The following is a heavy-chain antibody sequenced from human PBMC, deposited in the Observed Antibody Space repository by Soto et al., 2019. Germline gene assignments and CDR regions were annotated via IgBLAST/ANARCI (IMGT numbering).Heavy chain of an antibody. CDR3: ARGMVVAAPLYGMDV. CDR2: IYPGDSDT. V-gene: IGHV5-51*01. J-gene: IGHJ6*02. CDR1: GYSFTSYW. D-gene: IGHD2-15*01. Sequence: PGESLKISCKGSGYSFTSYWIGWVRQMPGKGLEWMGIIYPGDSDTRYSPSFQGQVTISADKSISTAYLQWSSLKASDTAMYYCARGMVVAAPLYGMDVWGQGTTVTVSS.